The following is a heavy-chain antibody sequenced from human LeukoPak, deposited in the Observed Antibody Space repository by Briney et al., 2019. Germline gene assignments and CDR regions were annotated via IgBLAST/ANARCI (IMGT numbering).Heavy chain of an antibody. V-gene: IGHV4-59*01. Sequence: PSETLSLTCTVSGGSISSYYWSWIRQPPGKGQEWIGYIYYSGSTKYNPSLKSRVTISVDTSKTQFSLKLSSVTAADTAVYYCARIRSSRNWFDPWGQGTLVTVSS. CDR3: ARIRSSRNWFDP. CDR1: GGSISSYY. J-gene: IGHJ5*02. D-gene: IGHD6-13*01. CDR2: IYYSGST.